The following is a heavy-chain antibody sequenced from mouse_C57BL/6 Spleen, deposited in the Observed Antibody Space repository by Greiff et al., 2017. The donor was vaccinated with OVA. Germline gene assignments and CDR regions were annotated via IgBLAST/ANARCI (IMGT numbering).Heavy chain of an antibody. CDR3: TRGGDDYFDY. J-gene: IGHJ2*01. D-gene: IGHD3-3*01. CDR1: GYTFTDYE. V-gene: IGHV1-15*01. Sequence: VKVVESGAELVRPGASVTLSCKASGYTFTDYEMHWVKQTPVHGLEWIGAIDPETGGTAYNQKFKGKAILTADKSSSTAYMELRSLTSEDSAVYYCTRGGDDYFDYWGQGTTLTVSS. CDR2: IDPETGGT.